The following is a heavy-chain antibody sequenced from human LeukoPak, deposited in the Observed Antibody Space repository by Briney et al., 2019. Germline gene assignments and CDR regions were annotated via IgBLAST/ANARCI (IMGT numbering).Heavy chain of an antibody. D-gene: IGHD6-13*01. CDR1: GGSVSSGSYY. CDR3: ARDSSSWYFYFDY. Sequence: SETLSLTCTVSGGSVSSGSYYWSWIRQPPGKGLEWIGYIYYSGSTNYNPSLKSRVTISVDTSKNQFSLKVSSVTAADTAVYYCARDSSSWYFYFDYWGQGTLVTVSS. J-gene: IGHJ4*02. V-gene: IGHV4-61*01. CDR2: IYYSGST.